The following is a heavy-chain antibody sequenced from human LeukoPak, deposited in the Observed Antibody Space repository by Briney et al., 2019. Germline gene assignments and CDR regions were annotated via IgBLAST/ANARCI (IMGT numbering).Heavy chain of an antibody. CDR1: GFTFDDYA. Sequence: GGSLRLSCAASGFTFDDYAMYWVQQAPGKGLEWVSGISWNSGSTGYADSVKGRFTISRDNAKNSLYLQMNSLRAEDTALYYCAKDKSAMVRGVGDAFDIWGQGTMVTVSS. V-gene: IGHV3-9*01. CDR3: AKDKSAMVRGVGDAFDI. D-gene: IGHD3-10*01. CDR2: ISWNSGST. J-gene: IGHJ3*02.